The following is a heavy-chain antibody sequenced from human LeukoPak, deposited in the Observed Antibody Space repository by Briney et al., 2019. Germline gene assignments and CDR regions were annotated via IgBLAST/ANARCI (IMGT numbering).Heavy chain of an antibody. Sequence: PGGSLRLSCAASGFTFSSYWMSWVRQAPGKGLEWVANIKQDGSEKYYVDSVKGRFTISRDNAKNSLYLQMNSLRAEDTAVYYCARHMGGLRQWELLLFDYWGQGTLVTVSS. D-gene: IGHD1-26*01. CDR3: ARHMGGLRQWELLLFDY. J-gene: IGHJ4*02. V-gene: IGHV3-7*01. CDR2: IKQDGSEK. CDR1: GFTFSSYW.